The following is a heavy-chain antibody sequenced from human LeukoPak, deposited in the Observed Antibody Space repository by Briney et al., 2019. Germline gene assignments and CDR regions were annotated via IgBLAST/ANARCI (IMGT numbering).Heavy chain of an antibody. CDR3: AKHLRATNTYIFFGLDV. Sequence: PGGPLRLSCAAPGFTFKDYGMHWVRHPPGKGLEWVSGINWNGGGKDYADPVKGRFTISRENAKNSLYLQMTSLRPEDTALYYCAKHLRATNTYIFFGLDVWGQGTTVTVSS. CDR2: INWNGGGK. D-gene: IGHD1-26*01. J-gene: IGHJ6*02. CDR1: GFTFKDYG. V-gene: IGHV3-9*01.